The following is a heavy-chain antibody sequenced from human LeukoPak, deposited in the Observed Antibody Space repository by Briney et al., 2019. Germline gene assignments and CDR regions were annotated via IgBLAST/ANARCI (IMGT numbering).Heavy chain of an antibody. D-gene: IGHD6-13*01. V-gene: IGHV3-23*01. Sequence: PGGSLRLSCAASGFTFSSYAMSWVRQAPGKGLEWVSAISGSGGSTYYADSVKGRFTISRDNSKNTLYLQMNSLGAEDTAVYYCAKVYIAAADTTIDLAFDIWGQGTMVTVSS. J-gene: IGHJ3*02. CDR3: AKVYIAAADTTIDLAFDI. CDR1: GFTFSSYA. CDR2: ISGSGGST.